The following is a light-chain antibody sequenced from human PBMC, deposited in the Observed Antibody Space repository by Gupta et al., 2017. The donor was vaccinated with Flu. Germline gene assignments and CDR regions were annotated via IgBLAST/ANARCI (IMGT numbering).Light chain of an antibody. V-gene: IGLV1-51*02. CDR1: SSNIGNNY. Sequence: RSSNIGNNYVSWYQQLPGTAPKLLIYQNDKRPSGIPDRFSGSKSGTSATLGITGLQTGDEADYYCGAWDSSLTVYVFGGGTKLTV. CDR2: QND. J-gene: IGLJ3*02. CDR3: GAWDSSLTVYV.